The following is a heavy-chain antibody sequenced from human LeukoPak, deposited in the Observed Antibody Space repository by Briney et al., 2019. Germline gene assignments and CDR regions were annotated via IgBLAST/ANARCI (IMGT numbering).Heavy chain of an antibody. CDR2: ISFDGSNK. V-gene: IGHV3-30*03. CDR1: GFTFSSYG. J-gene: IGHJ4*02. CDR3: ARDTLWE. D-gene: IGHD1-26*01. Sequence: GGSLRLSCAASGFTFSSYGMHWVRQAPGKGLEWVAVISFDGSNKYYGDSVKGRFTISRDNSKNTLYLQMNSLRPDDTAIYYCARDTLWEWGQGTLVTASS.